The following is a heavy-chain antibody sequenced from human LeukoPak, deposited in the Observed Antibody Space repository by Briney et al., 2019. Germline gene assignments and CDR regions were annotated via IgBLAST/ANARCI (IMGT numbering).Heavy chain of an antibody. J-gene: IGHJ6*03. D-gene: IGHD3-10*01. V-gene: IGHV1-2*02. CDR1: GYTFTGYY. CDR3: ARAGMVRGVSEHYYYYYYMDV. Sequence: ASVKVSCKASGYTFTGYYMHWVRQAPGQGLEWMGWINPNSGGTNYAQKFQGRVTMTRNTSISTAYMELSSLRSEDTAVYYCARAGMVRGVSEHYYYYYYMDVWGKGTTVTISS. CDR2: INPNSGGT.